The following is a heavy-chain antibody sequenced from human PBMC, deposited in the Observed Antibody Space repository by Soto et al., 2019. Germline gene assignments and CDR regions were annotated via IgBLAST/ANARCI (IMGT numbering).Heavy chain of an antibody. CDR2: IVPIFGKT. Sequence: QVQLVQSGAEVKKPGSSVKVSCKVSGGTFSNYAIDWVRLAPGHGLEWMGGIVPIFGKTYYTQKFQGRATIIADDSTTTAYLEMSSLRSEDTAIYYCARVEAVAGLYNYHGLDVWCQVTAVNVSS. CDR3: ARVEAVAGLYNYHGLDV. V-gene: IGHV1-69*12. J-gene: IGHJ6*02. D-gene: IGHD6-19*01. CDR1: GGTFSNYA.